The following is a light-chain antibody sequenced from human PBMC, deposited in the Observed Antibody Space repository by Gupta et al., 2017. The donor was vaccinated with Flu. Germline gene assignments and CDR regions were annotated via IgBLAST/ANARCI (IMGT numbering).Light chain of an antibody. J-gene: IGKJ3*01. CDR1: QSVGRY. Sequence: EIVLTQSPVTLSLSPGERATLSCRASQSVGRYLAWYQQKPGQAPRLLIYDAYNRATGIPARFSGSGSGTDFTLTISSVEAEDFAVYYCQQRSNWPRVTFGPGTKVDIK. V-gene: IGKV3-11*01. CDR2: DAY. CDR3: QQRSNWPRVT.